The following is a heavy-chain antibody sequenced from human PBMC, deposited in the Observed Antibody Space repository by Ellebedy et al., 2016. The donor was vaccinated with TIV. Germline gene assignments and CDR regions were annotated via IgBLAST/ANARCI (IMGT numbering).Heavy chain of an antibody. CDR2: VSYVGNNK. V-gene: IGHV3-30*03. CDR1: GFTFSGYA. Sequence: PGGSLRLSCAASGFTFSGYAMSWVRQAPGKGLESVAVVSYVGNNKYYADSVKGRFTISRDNSENTLYRHMNSLRTEDTAVYYCAGDFWSGYRVYYYYGMDVWGQGTTVTVSS. CDR3: AGDFWSGYRVYYYYGMDV. J-gene: IGHJ6*02. D-gene: IGHD3-3*01.